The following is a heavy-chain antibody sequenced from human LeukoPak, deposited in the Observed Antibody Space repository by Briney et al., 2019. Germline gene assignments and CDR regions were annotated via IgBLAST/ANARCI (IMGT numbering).Heavy chain of an antibody. V-gene: IGHV4-59*01. CDR3: ARDRKVEMATTRYYYYYYGMDV. D-gene: IGHD5-24*01. J-gene: IGHJ6*01. CDR1: GGTISNYY. Sequence: PSETLSLTCTVSGGTISNYYGSWIRQPPGKGLEWIGYIYYSGNTNCNPSLKSRVTISADTSKNQFSLKLSSVSAADTAVYYCARDRKVEMATTRYYYYYYGMDVWGQGTTVTVSS. CDR2: IYYSGNT.